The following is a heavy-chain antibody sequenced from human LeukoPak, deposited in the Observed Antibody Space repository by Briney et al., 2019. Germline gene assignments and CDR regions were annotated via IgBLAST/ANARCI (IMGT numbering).Heavy chain of an antibody. Sequence: TGGSLRLSCAASGFTFSSYAMSWVRQAPGKGLEWVSAISGSGGSTYYADSVKGRFTISRDNSKKTLYLQMNRLRAEDTAVYYCAKAEFYDFWSCYYSDYWGQGTLVTVSS. V-gene: IGHV3-23*01. J-gene: IGHJ4*02. CDR1: GFTFSSYA. D-gene: IGHD3-3*01. CDR3: AKAEFYDFWSCYYSDY. CDR2: ISGSGGST.